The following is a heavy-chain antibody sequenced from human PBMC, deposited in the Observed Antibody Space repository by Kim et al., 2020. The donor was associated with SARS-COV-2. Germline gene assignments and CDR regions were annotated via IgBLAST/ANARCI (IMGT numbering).Heavy chain of an antibody. D-gene: IGHD3-3*01. Sequence: SETLSLTCTVSGGSISSSSYYWGWIRQPPGKGLEWIGSIYYSGNTYYNPSLKSRVTISVDTSNNQFSLKLTSVTAADTAVYYCARHEFSITIFGVVTRSLRSWGQGTLVTVSS. CDR1: GGSISSSSYY. J-gene: IGHJ4*02. V-gene: IGHV4-39*01. CDR2: IYYSGNT. CDR3: ARHEFSITIFGVVTRSLRS.